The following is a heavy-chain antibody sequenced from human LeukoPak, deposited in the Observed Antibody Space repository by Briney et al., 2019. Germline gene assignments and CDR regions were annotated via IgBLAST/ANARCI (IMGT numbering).Heavy chain of an antibody. J-gene: IGHJ4*02. CDR1: GYSFTSYW. Sequence: GKSLKISCKGSGYSFTSYWIGWVRQMPGKGLEWMGIIYPSDSDTRYSPSFQGQVTISADRSIGTAYLQWSSLKASDTAMYYCARQGTRGAPDYWGQGTLVTVSS. CDR3: ARQGTRGAPDY. CDR2: IYPSDSDT. V-gene: IGHV5-51*01. D-gene: IGHD1-26*01.